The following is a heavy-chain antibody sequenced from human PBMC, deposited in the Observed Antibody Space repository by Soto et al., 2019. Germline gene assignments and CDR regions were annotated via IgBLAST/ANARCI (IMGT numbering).Heavy chain of an antibody. CDR3: VRGASLNFDY. J-gene: IGHJ4*02. D-gene: IGHD1-26*01. CDR2: VNWNGGST. V-gene: IGHV3-20*04. CDR1: GFTFDDYC. Sequence: GGSLRLSCAASGFTFDDYCMSWARQAPGKGLEWVSGVNWNGGSTGYADSVKGRFTISRDNAKNSLYLQMNSLRAEDTAFYYCVRGASLNFDYWGQGTLVTVSS.